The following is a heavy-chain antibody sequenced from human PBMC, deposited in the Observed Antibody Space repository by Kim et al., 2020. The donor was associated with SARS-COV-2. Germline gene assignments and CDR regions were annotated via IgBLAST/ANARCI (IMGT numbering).Heavy chain of an antibody. CDR1: GFILSTYE. CDR3: ARHEGQRWEEPSFGVDL. J-gene: IGHJ6*02. CDR2: VGIRSHNI. V-gene: IGHV3-48*03. Sequence: GGSLRLSCAASGFILSTYEVIWVRQTPGGGLEWISYVGIRSHNIYYADSVKGRFTSSRDNAENSLYLQMNSLRADDTAIYYCARHEGQRWEEPSFGVDLWGQGTTVIVSS. D-gene: IGHD1-26*01.